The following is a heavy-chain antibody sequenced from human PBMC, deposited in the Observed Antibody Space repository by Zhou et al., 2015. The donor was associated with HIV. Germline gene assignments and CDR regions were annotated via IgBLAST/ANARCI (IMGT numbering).Heavy chain of an antibody. CDR3: ARVPIRRIAAAGTGY. V-gene: IGHV1-69*06. CDR1: GGIFSTYP. D-gene: IGHD6-13*01. J-gene: IGHJ4*02. CDR2: IAPLSRTV. Sequence: QVQLVQSGAEVKKPGSSVRVSCQASGGIFSTYPISWVRQAPGQGLEWMGDIAPLSRTVHYAQKFLDRLTLTADKSSHTAYMELHGLTSGDTAIYYCARVPIRRIAAAGTGYWGQGTLVTVSS.